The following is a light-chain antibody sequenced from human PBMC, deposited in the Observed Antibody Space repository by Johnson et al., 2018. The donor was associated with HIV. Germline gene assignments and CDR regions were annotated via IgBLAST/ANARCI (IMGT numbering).Light chain of an antibody. Sequence: QSVLTQPPSVSAAPGQKVTISCSGSNSNIGNNYVSWYLQVPGTAPKLLISDNDKRPSGIPDRFSGSKSGASATLDITGLQTGDEADYYCGTWDNSLNVYVFGTGTEVSVL. CDR3: GTWDNSLNVYV. J-gene: IGLJ1*01. CDR1: NSNIGNNY. V-gene: IGLV1-51*01. CDR2: DND.